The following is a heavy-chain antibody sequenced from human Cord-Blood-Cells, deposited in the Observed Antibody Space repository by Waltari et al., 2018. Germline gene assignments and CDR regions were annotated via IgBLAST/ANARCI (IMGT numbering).Heavy chain of an antibody. D-gene: IGHD3-10*01. CDR3: ARDGSNGGAGGGFDY. CDR2: ISTYEGNT. Sequence: QVQLVQSGAEVKKPGASVKVSCKASGYTFTSYGISWVRQAPGQGLEWMGWISTYEGNTNNAQNIQGRVTMTTDEATGTACRDGRSLGSDGRAVYYCARDGSNGGAGGGFDYWGQGTLVTVSS. CDR1: GYTFTSYG. V-gene: IGHV1-18*01. J-gene: IGHJ4*02.